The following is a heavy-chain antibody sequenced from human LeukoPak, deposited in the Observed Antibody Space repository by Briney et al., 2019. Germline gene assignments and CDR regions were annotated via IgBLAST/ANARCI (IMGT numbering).Heavy chain of an antibody. D-gene: IGHD3-10*01. J-gene: IGHJ4*02. CDR2: ISNSGGST. CDR1: GFTFSSYA. V-gene: IGHV3-23*01. CDR3: AKRASGSGTSLYYFDY. Sequence: PGGSLRLSCAASGFTFSSYAMSWVRQAPGKGLEWVSVISNSGGSTFYADSVKGRFTISRDNSKYTLYLQMNSLRAEDTAVYYCAKRASGSGTSLYYFDYWGQGTLVTVSS.